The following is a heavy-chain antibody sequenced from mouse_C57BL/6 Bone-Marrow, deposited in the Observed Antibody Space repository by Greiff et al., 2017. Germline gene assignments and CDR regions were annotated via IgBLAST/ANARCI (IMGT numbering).Heavy chain of an antibody. D-gene: IGHD1-1*01. CDR3: ARGRYYYGSSYDWYFDV. Sequence: VQLQQSGPELVKPGASVKISCKASGYSFTGYYMHWVKQSHGNILDWIGYIYPYNGVSSYNQKFKGKATLTVDKSSSTAYMELRSLTSEDSAVYYCARGRYYYGSSYDWYFDVWGTGTTVTVTS. V-gene: IGHV1-31*01. CDR1: GYSFTGYY. J-gene: IGHJ1*03. CDR2: IYPYNGVS.